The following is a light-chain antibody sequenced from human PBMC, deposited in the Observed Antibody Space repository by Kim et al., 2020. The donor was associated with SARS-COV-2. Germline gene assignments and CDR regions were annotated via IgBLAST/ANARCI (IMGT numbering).Light chain of an antibody. J-gene: IGKJ2*03. V-gene: IGKV3-20*01. CDR1: QSVSSSY. Sequence: EIVLTRSPGTLSLSPGERATLSCRASQSVSSSYLAWYQQKPGQAPRLLIYGASSRATGIPDRFSGSGSGTDFTLTISRLEPEDFAVYYCQQYGSSPRSFGQGTKLEI. CDR3: QQYGSSPRS. CDR2: GAS.